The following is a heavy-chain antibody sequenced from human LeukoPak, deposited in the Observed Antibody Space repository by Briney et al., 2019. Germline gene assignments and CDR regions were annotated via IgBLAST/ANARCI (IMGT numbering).Heavy chain of an antibody. V-gene: IGHV3-7*01. CDR3: AREDHSKYEY. D-gene: IGHD4-11*01. Sequence: GGSLRLSCVASGFTFSSYWMSWVRQAPDKGLEWLASIKQDGSEKFYVDSVKGRFTIFKDNAKNSLYLQINSLRAEDTAVYYCAREDHSKYEYWGQGTLVTVSS. CDR2: IKQDGSEK. J-gene: IGHJ4*02. CDR1: GFTFSSYW.